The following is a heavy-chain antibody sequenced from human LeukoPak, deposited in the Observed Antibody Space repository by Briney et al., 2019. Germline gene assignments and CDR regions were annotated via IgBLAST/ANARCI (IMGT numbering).Heavy chain of an antibody. CDR2: IHYSGKA. Sequence: PSETLSLTCTVSGGTISGHYWTWIRQPPGKGLEWIGQIHYSGKADYNPSLRSRISISVDMSKNQMSLKVNSVTAADTAVYYCARFGVDYDMDVWGQGTTVTVS. J-gene: IGHJ6*02. V-gene: IGHV4-59*11. D-gene: IGHD3-16*01. CDR3: ARFGVDYDMDV. CDR1: GGTISGHY.